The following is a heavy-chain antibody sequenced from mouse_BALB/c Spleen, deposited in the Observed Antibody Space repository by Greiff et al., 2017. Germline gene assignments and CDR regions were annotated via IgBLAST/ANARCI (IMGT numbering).Heavy chain of an antibody. CDR1: GYSFTSYW. J-gene: IGHJ3*01. V-gene: IGHV1-5*01. CDR2: IYPGNSDT. CDR3: TRSGDYDEGFAY. D-gene: IGHD2-4*01. Sequence: VQLKQSGTVLARPGASVKMSCKASGYSFTSYWMHWVKQRPGQGLEWIGAIYPGNSDTSYNQKFKGKAKLTAVTSASTAYMELSSLTTEDSAVYYCTRSGDYDEGFAYWGQGTPVTVSA.